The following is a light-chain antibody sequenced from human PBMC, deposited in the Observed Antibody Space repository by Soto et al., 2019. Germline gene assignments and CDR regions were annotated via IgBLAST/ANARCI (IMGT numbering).Light chain of an antibody. Sequence: DIQMTQSPSTLSASVGDRVTITCRASQSIDNLLAWYQQKPGKAPKLLIYKASSLQGGVPSRFSGSGSGTEFTLTISSLQPDDFATYYCQQYNYYSRTFGQGTKVDIK. CDR3: QQYNYYSRT. V-gene: IGKV1-5*03. CDR1: QSIDNL. CDR2: KAS. J-gene: IGKJ1*01.